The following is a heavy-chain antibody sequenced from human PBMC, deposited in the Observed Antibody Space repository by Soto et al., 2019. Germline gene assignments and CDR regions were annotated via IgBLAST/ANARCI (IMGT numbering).Heavy chain of an antibody. CDR2: INHSGST. CDR3: ALSGYCRGGSCPPYYYYGMDV. Sequence: SETLSLTCAVYGGSFSGYYWSWIRQPPGKGLEWIGEINHSGSTNYNPSLKSRVTISVDTSKNQFSLKLSSVTAADTAVYYCALSGYCRGGSCPPYYYYGMDVWGQGTTVTVSS. J-gene: IGHJ6*02. D-gene: IGHD2-15*01. CDR1: GGSFSGYY. V-gene: IGHV4-34*01.